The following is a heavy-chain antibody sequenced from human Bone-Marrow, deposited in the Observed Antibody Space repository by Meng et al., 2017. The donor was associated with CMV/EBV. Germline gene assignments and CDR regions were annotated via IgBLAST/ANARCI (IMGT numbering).Heavy chain of an antibody. CDR3: AKVPLYYDSSGLFDY. D-gene: IGHD3-22*01. CDR1: GFPFSSYA. V-gene: IGHV3-23*01. CDR2: ISGSGGST. Sequence: SGFPFSSYAMRWVRQAPGKGLEWVSAISGSGGSTYYADSVKGRFTISRDNSKNTLYLQMNSLRAEDTAVYYCAKVPLYYDSSGLFDYWGQGTLVTVSS. J-gene: IGHJ4*02.